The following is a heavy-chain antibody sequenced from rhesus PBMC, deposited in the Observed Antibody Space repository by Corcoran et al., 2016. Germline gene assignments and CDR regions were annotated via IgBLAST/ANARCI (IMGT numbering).Heavy chain of an antibody. D-gene: IGHD5-12*01. V-gene: IGHV4-122*02. CDR2: ISYSGST. CDR1: GGSISSSYYY. Sequence: QVQLQESGPGLVKPSETLSLTCAVSGGSISSSYYYWRWIRTAPGKGLEWIGYISYSGSTSYKPTLKSRVTISRDTSKNQFSLKLSSVTAADTAVYYCAREVRYRDPGDAFDFWGQGLRVTVSS. J-gene: IGHJ3*01. CDR3: AREVRYRDPGDAFDF.